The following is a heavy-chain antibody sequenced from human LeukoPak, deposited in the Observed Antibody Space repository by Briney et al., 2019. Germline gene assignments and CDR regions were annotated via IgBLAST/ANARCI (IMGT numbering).Heavy chain of an antibody. V-gene: IGHV4-59*08. Sequence: SETLSLTCTVSGGSMSSYYWSWIRQPPGKGLEWIGYIYYSGSTKYNPSLKSRVTISVDTSKNQFSLELSSVTAADTAVYYCARRPYGGNFDYWGQGTLVSVSS. CDR2: IYYSGST. CDR3: ARRPYGGNFDY. CDR1: GGSMSSYY. J-gene: IGHJ4*02. D-gene: IGHD3-16*01.